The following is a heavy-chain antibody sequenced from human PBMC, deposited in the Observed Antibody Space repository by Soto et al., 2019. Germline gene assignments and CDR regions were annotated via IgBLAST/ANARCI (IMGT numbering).Heavy chain of an antibody. CDR3: AGEDGYKFDY. Sequence: SETLSITCTVSGGSISSYFWNWIRQSPGKGLEYIGYIYYSGTTNYNPSLKSRVTISVDTSKNQFSLKLSSVTAADTAVYYCAGEDGYKFDYWGQGTLVTVS. D-gene: IGHD3-22*01. CDR1: GGSISSYF. V-gene: IGHV4-59*01. J-gene: IGHJ4*02. CDR2: IYYSGTT.